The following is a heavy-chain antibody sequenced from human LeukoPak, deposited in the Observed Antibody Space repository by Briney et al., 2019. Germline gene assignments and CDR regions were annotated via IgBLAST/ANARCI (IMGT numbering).Heavy chain of an antibody. D-gene: IGHD3-10*01. CDR3: ARASFYGSGSYDNWFDP. CDR1: GFTFSDYY. J-gene: IGHJ5*02. CDR2: IYYSGST. V-gene: IGHV4-31*02. Sequence: LRLSCAASGFTFSDYYMSWIRQAPGKGLEWIGYIYYSGSTYYNPSLKSRVTISVDTSKNQFSLKLSSVTAADTAVYYCARASFYGSGSYDNWFDPWGQGTLVTVSS.